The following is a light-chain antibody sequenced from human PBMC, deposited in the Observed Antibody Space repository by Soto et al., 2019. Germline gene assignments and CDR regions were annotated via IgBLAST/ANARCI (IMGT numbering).Light chain of an antibody. CDR2: DVS. Sequence: QSVLTQPRSVSGSPGQPVTISCTGTSSDIGNYNYVSWYQQYPGKAPKLIIYDVSKRPSGIPDRFFGSKFGNTASLTISGLQAEDEADYYCCSYAGSFIFVFGTGTKVTVL. J-gene: IGLJ1*01. CDR3: CSYAGSFIFV. V-gene: IGLV2-11*01. CDR1: SSDIGNYNY.